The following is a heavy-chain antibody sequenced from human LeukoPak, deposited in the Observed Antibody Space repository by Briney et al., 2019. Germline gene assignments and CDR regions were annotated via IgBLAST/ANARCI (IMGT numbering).Heavy chain of an antibody. D-gene: IGHD3-16*02. CDR2: INTNTGNP. V-gene: IGHV7-4-1*02. CDR3: ARAYQRLGELSLPNY. Sequence: ASVKVSCKASGYTFTSYAMNWVRQAPGQGLEWMGWINTNTGNPTYAQGFTGRFVFSLDTSVSTTYLQISSLKAEDTAVYYCARAYQRLGELSLPNYWGQGTLVTVSS. CDR1: GYTFTSYA. J-gene: IGHJ4*02.